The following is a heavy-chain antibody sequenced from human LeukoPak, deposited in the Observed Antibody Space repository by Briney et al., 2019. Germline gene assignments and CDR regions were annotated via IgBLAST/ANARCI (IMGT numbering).Heavy chain of an antibody. CDR3: AREDCSGGSCSSDY. J-gene: IGHJ4*02. CDR1: GFTFSSYS. Sequence: GGSLRLSCAASGFTFSSYSMNWVRQAPGKGLEWVSYISSSSSTIYYADSVKGRFTISRDNAKNSLYLQMNSLGAEDTAVYYCAREDCSGGSCSSDYWGQGTLVTVSS. CDR2: ISSSSSTI. D-gene: IGHD2-15*01. V-gene: IGHV3-48*01.